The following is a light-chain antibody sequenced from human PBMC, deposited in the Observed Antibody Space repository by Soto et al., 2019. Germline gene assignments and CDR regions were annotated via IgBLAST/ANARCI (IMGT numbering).Light chain of an antibody. CDR2: EGN. V-gene: IGLV2-23*01. CDR3: CSYTDGSSLL. Sequence: QSALPQPASVSESPGQSISISCGGGRNDIGTYNLVSWYQQHPGKAPKLIIYEGNKRPSGVSNRFSGSRSGNTASLTISGLQAEDEADYYCCSYTDGSSLLFGGGTKLTVL. J-gene: IGLJ3*02. CDR1: RNDIGTYNL.